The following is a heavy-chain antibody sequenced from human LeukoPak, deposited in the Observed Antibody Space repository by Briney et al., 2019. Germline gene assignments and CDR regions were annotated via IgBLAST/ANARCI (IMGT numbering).Heavy chain of an antibody. Sequence: PSETLSLTCAVYGGFFSGYYWSWIRQPPGKGLECIGEINHSGSTNYNPSLKSRVTISVDTSKNQFSLKLSSVTAADTAVYYCARESGDPAGRLDWYFDLWGRGTLVTVSS. CDR3: ARESGDPAGRLDWYFDL. D-gene: IGHD7-27*01. J-gene: IGHJ2*01. CDR1: GGFFSGYY. V-gene: IGHV4-34*01. CDR2: INHSGST.